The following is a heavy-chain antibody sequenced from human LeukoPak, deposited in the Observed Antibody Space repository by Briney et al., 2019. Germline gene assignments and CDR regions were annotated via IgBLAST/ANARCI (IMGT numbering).Heavy chain of an antibody. D-gene: IGHD3-3*01. Sequence: SVKVSCKASGGTFSSYAISWVRQAPGQGLEWMGRVIPILGIANYAQKFQGRVTITADKSTSTAYMELSSLRSEDTAVYYCAQEDREWSPDYWGQGTLVTVSS. V-gene: IGHV1-69*04. CDR1: GGTFSSYA. J-gene: IGHJ4*02. CDR2: VIPILGIA. CDR3: AQEDREWSPDY.